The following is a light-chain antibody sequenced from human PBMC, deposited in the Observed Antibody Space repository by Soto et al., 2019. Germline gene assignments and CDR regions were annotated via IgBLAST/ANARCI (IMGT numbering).Light chain of an antibody. CDR3: QQYDNLPLI. Sequence: EIVMTQSPATLSVSPGERATLSCRASQSVSSNLAWYQQKPGQAPRLLIYGASTRATGIPARFSGSGSGTEFTLTISSLQPEDFATYYCQQYDNLPLIFGQGTRLEI. V-gene: IGKV3-15*01. CDR1: QSVSSN. J-gene: IGKJ5*01. CDR2: GAS.